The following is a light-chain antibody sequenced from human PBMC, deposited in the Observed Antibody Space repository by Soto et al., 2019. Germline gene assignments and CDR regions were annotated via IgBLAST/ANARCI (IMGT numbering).Light chain of an antibody. Sequence: AIRMTQSPSSLSASTGDRVTITCRASQGISSYLAWYQQKPGKAPKLLIYAASTLQSGVPSRFSGSGSGTDFTLTISCLQSEDFAVYYCQQYDNSPGYTFGQGTKLEIK. CDR1: QGISSY. J-gene: IGKJ2*01. CDR2: AAS. CDR3: QQYDNSPGYT. V-gene: IGKV1-8*01.